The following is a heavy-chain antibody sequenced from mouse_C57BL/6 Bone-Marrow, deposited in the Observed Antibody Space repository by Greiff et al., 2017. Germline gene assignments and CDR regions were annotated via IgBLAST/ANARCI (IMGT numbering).Heavy chain of an antibody. J-gene: IGHJ2*01. D-gene: IGHD1-1*01. CDR1: GFNIKDYY. CDR2: IDPEDGDT. Sequence: VQLQQSGAELVKPGASVKLSCTASGFNIKDYYIHWVKQRTEQGLEWIGRIDPEDGDTKYAPKFQDKATITADTSSNTAYLQLSSLTSEDSAVYYCARSLVYYGTDFWGKGTTLTVSS. CDR3: ARSLVYYGTDF. V-gene: IGHV14-2*01.